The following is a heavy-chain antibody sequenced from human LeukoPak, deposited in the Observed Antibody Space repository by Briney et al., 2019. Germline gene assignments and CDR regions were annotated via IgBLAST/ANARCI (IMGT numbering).Heavy chain of an antibody. CDR1: GFTLSNYE. D-gene: IGHD3-16*01. J-gene: IGHJ4*02. Sequence: SGGSLGLSCTASGFTLSNYEMKWVRQAPGKGLEWISYTNSGGTTTYYADSVKGRFTISRDSAKNSLYLQMNSLRAEDTAVYYCARHTYTSGKFDCWGQGTLVTVS. CDR2: TNSGGTTT. V-gene: IGHV3-48*03. CDR3: ARHTYTSGKFDC.